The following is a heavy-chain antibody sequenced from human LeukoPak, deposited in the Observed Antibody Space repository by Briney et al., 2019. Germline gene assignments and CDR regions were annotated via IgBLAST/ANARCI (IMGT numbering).Heavy chain of an antibody. Sequence: ASVKVSCKVSGYTLTELSMHWVRQAPGKGLEWMGGFDPEDGETIYAQKFQGRVTMTEDTSTDTAYMELSSLRSEDTAVYYCARGPYYYDSSGYYTFDYWGQGTLVTVSS. CDR3: ARGPYYYDSSGYYTFDY. J-gene: IGHJ4*02. V-gene: IGHV1-24*01. CDR1: GYTLTELS. D-gene: IGHD3-22*01. CDR2: FDPEDGET.